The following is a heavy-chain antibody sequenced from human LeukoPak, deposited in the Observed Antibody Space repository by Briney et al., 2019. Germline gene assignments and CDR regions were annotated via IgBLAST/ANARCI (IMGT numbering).Heavy chain of an antibody. J-gene: IGHJ4*02. CDR1: GVTFSSYS. CDR2: ISSSSSYI. CDR3: ARDRRYYGSGSYYND. V-gene: IGHV3-21*01. D-gene: IGHD3-10*01. Sequence: GGSLRLSCAASGVTFSSYSMNWVRQAPGKGLEWVSSISSSSSYIYYADSVKGRFTVSRDNAKNSLYLQTNSLRAEDTAVYYCARDRRYYGSGSYYNDWGQGTLVTVSS.